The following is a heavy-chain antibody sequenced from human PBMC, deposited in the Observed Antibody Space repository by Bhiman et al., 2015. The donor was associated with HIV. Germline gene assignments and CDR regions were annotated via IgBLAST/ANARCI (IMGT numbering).Heavy chain of an antibody. V-gene: IGHV3-30-3*01. D-gene: IGHD6-13*01. Sequence: QVQLVESGGGVVQPGQSLRLSCAASGFTFSTYAMHWVRQAPGKGLEWVAVISYDGSNKYHAGSVKGRFTISRDNSKNTLFLQMNSLRAEDTAVYYCARVRVKXVSSSSWVRGAFDIWGQGTMVIISS. J-gene: IGHJ3*02. CDR3: ARVRVKXVSSSSWVRGAFDI. CDR2: ISYDGSNK. CDR1: GFTFSTYA.